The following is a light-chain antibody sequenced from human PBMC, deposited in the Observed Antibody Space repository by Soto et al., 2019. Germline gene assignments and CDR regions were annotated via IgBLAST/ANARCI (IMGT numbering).Light chain of an antibody. CDR2: DAS. V-gene: IGKV1-33*01. Sequence: DIQLTQSPSSLSASVGDRVTISCQASQDISYHLNWYQQKPGKAPHVLIYDASKLEPGVPSRFSASGSGTDFTFTISSLQPEDIATYYCQHYHNLPITFGQGTRLEIK. CDR3: QHYHNLPIT. J-gene: IGKJ5*01. CDR1: QDISYH.